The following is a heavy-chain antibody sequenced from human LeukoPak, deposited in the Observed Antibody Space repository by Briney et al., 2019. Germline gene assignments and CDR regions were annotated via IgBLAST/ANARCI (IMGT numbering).Heavy chain of an antibody. CDR1: GGSISSYY. D-gene: IGHD6-19*01. Sequence: PSETLSLTCTVSGGSISSYYWSWIRQPAGKGLEWIGRIYTSGSTNYNPSLKSRVTMSVDTSKNQFSLKLSSVTAADTAVYYCARGIKKIRAVAGREKGPALIRGPYYYMDVWGKGTTVTISS. CDR3: ARGIKKIRAVAGREKGPALIRGPYYYMDV. CDR2: IYTSGST. V-gene: IGHV4-4*07. J-gene: IGHJ6*03.